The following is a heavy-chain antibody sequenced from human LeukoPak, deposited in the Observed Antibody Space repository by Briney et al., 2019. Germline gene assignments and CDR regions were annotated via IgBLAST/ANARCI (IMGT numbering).Heavy chain of an antibody. Sequence: PSETLSLTCTVSGASISSTSHYWGWIRQPPWKGLEWIGSIYYSGSTYYNTSLKSRVTISVDMSKNQFSLRVTSVTAADTAVYYCARSWGYDFWTGNLLDYWGQGTLVSVSS. CDR1: GASISSTSHY. CDR2: IYYSGST. V-gene: IGHV4-39*07. CDR3: ARSWGYDFWTGNLLDY. J-gene: IGHJ4*02. D-gene: IGHD3-3*01.